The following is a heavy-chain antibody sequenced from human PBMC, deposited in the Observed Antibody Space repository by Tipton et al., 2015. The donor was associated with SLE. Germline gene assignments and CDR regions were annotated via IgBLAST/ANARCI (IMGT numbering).Heavy chain of an antibody. J-gene: IGHJ4*02. CDR2: ISSSGSTI. CDR3: ARDGASSTWDY. Sequence: VQLVQSGGGLVQPGGSLRLSCAASGFTVSSNYMSWVRQAPGKGLEWVSYISSSGSTIYYADSVKGRFTISRDNAKNSLYLQMNSLRAEDTAVYYCARDGASSTWDYWCQGTLVTVSS. CDR1: GFTVSSNY. D-gene: IGHD2-2*01. V-gene: IGHV3-11*04.